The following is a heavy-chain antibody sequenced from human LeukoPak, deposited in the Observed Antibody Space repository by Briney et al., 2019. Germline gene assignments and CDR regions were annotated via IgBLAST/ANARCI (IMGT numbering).Heavy chain of an antibody. J-gene: IGHJ5*02. Sequence: GGSLRLSCAASGFTFSSYAMSWVRQAPGKGLEWVSAISGSGGSTYYADSVKGRLTISRDNSKNTLYLQMNSLRAEDTAVYYCAKDHYYGSGSYYNEGRWFDPWGQGTLVTVSS. CDR1: GFTFSSYA. V-gene: IGHV3-23*01. D-gene: IGHD3-10*01. CDR3: AKDHYYGSGSYYNEGRWFDP. CDR2: ISGSGGST.